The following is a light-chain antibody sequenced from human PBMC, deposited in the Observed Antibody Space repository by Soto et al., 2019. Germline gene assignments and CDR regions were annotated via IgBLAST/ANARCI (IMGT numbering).Light chain of an antibody. V-gene: IGKV3-11*01. Sequence: EIVLPQSPATLSLSPGERATLSCRASQSVSSYFAWYQQHPGQAPRLLIYDAYNWATVIPVRFSGSGSGTEFTLTISSLEPADFAVDYCQQRGNWRLTFGGGTKVDIK. CDR3: QQRGNWRLT. CDR2: DAY. CDR1: QSVSSY. J-gene: IGKJ4*01.